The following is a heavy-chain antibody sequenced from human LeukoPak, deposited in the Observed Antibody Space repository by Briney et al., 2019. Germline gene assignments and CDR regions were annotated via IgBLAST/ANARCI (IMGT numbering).Heavy chain of an antibody. CDR2: INHSGST. V-gene: IGHV4-34*01. Sequence: SETLSLTCAVYGESFSGYYWSWIRQPPGKGLGWIGDINHSGSTKYNPSLKSRVTISLDTSKNQFSLKLSSVTAADTAVYYCARGGYYDFWSGYYEYWGQGTLVTVSS. J-gene: IGHJ4*02. CDR1: GESFSGYY. D-gene: IGHD3-3*01. CDR3: ARGGYYDFWSGYYEY.